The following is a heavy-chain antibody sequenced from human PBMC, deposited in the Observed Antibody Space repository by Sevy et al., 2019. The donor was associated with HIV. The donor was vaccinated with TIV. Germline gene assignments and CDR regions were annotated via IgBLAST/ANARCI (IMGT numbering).Heavy chain of an antibody. CDR2: ISGTSDNS. CDR1: GFTFSRYT. CDR3: ARDDYGYYAFDY. V-gene: IGHV3-21*01. J-gene: IGHJ4*02. Sequence: GGSLRLSCAASGFTFSRYTMNWVRQAPGKGLEWVSSISGTSDNSYYADSLKGRFTISRDNAKNSLYLQMNNLGAEDTAIYYCARDDYGYYAFDYWGQGTRVTVSS. D-gene: IGHD4-17*01.